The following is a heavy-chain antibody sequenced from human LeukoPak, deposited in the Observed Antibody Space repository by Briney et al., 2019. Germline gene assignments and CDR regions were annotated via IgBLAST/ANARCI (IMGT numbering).Heavy chain of an antibody. J-gene: IGHJ3*02. CDR2: IKKDGSEK. CDR1: GFTFSSFW. D-gene: IGHD2-15*01. CDR3: ARVKHVVGVVAATPGSAFDI. V-gene: IGHV3-7*03. Sequence: GGSLRLSCAVSGFTFSSFWMSWVRQAPGKGLEWVANIKKDGSEKYYATSVKGTISRDNAKNSLYLQMNSLRAEDTGVYYCARVKHVVGVVAATPGSAFDIWGQGTMVTVSS.